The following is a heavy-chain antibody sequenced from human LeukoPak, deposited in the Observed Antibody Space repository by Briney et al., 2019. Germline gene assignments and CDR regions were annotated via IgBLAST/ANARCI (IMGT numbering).Heavy chain of an antibody. D-gene: IGHD3-10*01. Sequence: PGGSLRLSCAASGFTFSDHYMDWVRQAPGKGLEWVGRTRKKVNSYTTECAASVKGRFTISRDDSKNSLYLQMNSLKTEDTAVYYCARSYGSGTYPFDYWGQGTLVTVSS. CDR2: TRKKVNSYTT. CDR3: ARSYGSGTYPFDY. CDR1: GFTFSDHY. J-gene: IGHJ4*02. V-gene: IGHV3-72*01.